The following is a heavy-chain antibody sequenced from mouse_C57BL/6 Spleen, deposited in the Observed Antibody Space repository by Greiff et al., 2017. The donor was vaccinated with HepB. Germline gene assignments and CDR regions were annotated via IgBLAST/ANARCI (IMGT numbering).Heavy chain of an antibody. V-gene: IGHV6-3*01. D-gene: IGHD1-1*01. CDR3: TAHYGSPY. CDR2: IRLKSDNYAT. CDR1: GFTFSNYW. J-gene: IGHJ3*01. Sequence: EVQLQESGGGLVQPGGSMKLSCVASGFTFSNYWMNWVRQSPEKGLEWVAQIRLKSDNYATHYAESVKGRFTISRDDSKSSVYLQMNNLRAEDTGIYYCTAHYGSPYWGQGTLVTVSA.